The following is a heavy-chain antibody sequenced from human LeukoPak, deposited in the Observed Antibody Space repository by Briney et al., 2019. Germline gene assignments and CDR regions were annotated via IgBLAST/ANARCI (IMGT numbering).Heavy chain of an antibody. Sequence: GGSLRLSCIASGFTFSSYSMTWVRQAPGKGLEWLANIGHDGSERDYVDSVKGRFTISRDNAKSSLYLQMNSLRAEDTAVYCCARVKVSYYGSGSYYNSVYFDYWGQGTLVTVSS. CDR3: ARVKVSYYGSGSYYNSVYFDY. D-gene: IGHD3-10*01. V-gene: IGHV3-7*01. J-gene: IGHJ4*02. CDR1: GFTFSSYS. CDR2: IGHDGSER.